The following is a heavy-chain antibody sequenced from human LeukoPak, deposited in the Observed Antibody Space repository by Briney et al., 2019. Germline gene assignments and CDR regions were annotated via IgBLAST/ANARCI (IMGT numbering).Heavy chain of an antibody. CDR2: IYHSGST. CDR3: ARESSLGYCSSTSCDDAFDI. D-gene: IGHD2-2*01. J-gene: IGHJ3*02. V-gene: IGHV4-30-2*01. CDR1: GGSISSGDYH. Sequence: PSETLSLTCTVSGGSISSGDYHWSWIRQPPGKGLERTGYIYHSGSTYYNPSLKSRVTISVDRSKNQFSLKLSSVTAADTAVYYCARESSLGYCSSTSCDDAFDIWGQGTMVTVSS.